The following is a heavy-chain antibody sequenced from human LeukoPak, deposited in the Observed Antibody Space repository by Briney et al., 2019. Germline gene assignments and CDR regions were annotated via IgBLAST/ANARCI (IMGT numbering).Heavy chain of an antibody. Sequence: GGSLRLSCAPSGFTSSNSWMHWVRKAPGKGLVWVPRIYTDGSSTSYADSVEGRFTISRDNAENTLYLQMNSLRAEDTAVYYCARGLRNDYGDYGPDYWGQGTLVTVSS. V-gene: IGHV3-74*01. CDR3: ARGLRNDYGDYGPDY. D-gene: IGHD4-17*01. J-gene: IGHJ4*02. CDR2: IYTDGSST. CDR1: GFTSSNSW.